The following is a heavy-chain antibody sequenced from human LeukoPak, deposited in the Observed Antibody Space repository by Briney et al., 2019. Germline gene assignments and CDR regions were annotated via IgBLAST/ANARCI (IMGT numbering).Heavy chain of an antibody. CDR3: ARVRRPGSCSSTSCYNWFDP. CDR1: GFTFSSYS. Sequence: PGGSLRLSCAASGFTFSSYSMNWVRQAPGKGLEWVSSISSSSSYIYYADSVKGRFTISRDNAKNSLYLQMNSLRAEDTAVYYCARVRRPGSCSSTSCYNWFDPWGQGTLVTVSS. D-gene: IGHD2-2*01. CDR2: ISSSSSYI. J-gene: IGHJ5*02. V-gene: IGHV3-21*01.